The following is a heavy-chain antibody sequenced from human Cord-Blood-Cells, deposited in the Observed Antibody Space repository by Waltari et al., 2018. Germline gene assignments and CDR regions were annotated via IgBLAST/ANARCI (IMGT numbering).Heavy chain of an antibody. CDR3: ARGGYGDYHAFDI. CDR2: ISPVFGTA. CDR1: GGTFSSYA. J-gene: IGHJ3*02. V-gene: IGHV1-69*12. Sequence: QVQLVQSGAEVKKPGSSVKVSCKASGGTFSSYAISWVRQAPGQGLEWMGGISPVFGTANYAKKFQGRVTITADEATSTAYMELSSLRSEDTAVYYCARGGYGDYHAFDIWGQGTMVTVSS. D-gene: IGHD4-17*01.